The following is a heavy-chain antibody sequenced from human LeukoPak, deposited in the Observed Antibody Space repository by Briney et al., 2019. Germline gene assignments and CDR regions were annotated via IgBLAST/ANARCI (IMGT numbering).Heavy chain of an antibody. CDR1: GGSISSSSYY. Sequence: PSETLSLTCTVSGGSISSSSYYWGWIRQPPGKGLEWIGSIYYSGSTYYNPSLKSRVTISVDTSKNQFSLKLSSVTAADAAVYYCESITLRVLDYWGQGTLVTVSS. D-gene: IGHD3-3*01. J-gene: IGHJ4*02. V-gene: IGHV4-39*01. CDR2: IYYSGST. CDR3: ESITLRVLDY.